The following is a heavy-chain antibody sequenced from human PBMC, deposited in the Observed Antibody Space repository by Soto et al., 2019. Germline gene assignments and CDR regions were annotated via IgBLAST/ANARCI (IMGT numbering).Heavy chain of an antibody. Sequence: PGGSLRLSCAASGFTFSSYAMSWVRQAPGKGLEWVSAISGSGGSTDYADSVKGRLTISRDNSKNTLYLQMNSLRAEDTAVYYCAKDGGYGDYANYYYYGMDVWGQGTTVTVSS. CDR2: ISGSGGST. V-gene: IGHV3-23*01. D-gene: IGHD4-17*01. J-gene: IGHJ6*02. CDR1: GFTFSSYA. CDR3: AKDGGYGDYANYYYYGMDV.